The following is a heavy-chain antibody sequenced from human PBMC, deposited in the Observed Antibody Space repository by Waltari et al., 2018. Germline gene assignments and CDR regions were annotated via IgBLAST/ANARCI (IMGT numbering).Heavy chain of an antibody. CDR1: GFTFSSYA. CDR3: ARDTY. V-gene: IGHV3-30-3*01. J-gene: IGHJ4*02. Sequence: RLSCAASGFTFSSYAMHWVRQAPGKGLEWVAVISYDGSNKYYADSVKGRFTISRDNSKNTLYLQMNSLRAEDTAVYYCARDTYWGQGTLVTVSS. CDR2: ISYDGSNK.